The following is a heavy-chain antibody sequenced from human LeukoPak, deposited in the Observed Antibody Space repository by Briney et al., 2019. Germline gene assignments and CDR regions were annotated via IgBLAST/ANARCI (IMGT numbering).Heavy chain of an antibody. CDR2: IYYSGST. V-gene: IGHV4-59*01. Sequence: SQTLSLTCTVSGGSISSYYWSWIRQPPGKGLEWIGYIYYSGSTNYNPSLKSRVTISVDTSKNQFSLKLSSVTAADTAVYYCARVDYYDSSGYYTNWFDPWGQGTLVTVSS. CDR1: GGSISSYY. D-gene: IGHD3-22*01. J-gene: IGHJ5*02. CDR3: ARVDYYDSSGYYTNWFDP.